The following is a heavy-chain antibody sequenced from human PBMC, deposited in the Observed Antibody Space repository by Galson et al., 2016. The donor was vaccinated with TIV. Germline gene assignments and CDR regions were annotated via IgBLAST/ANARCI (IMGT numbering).Heavy chain of an antibody. CDR2: ISGSGGST. CDR1: GFTFSSYA. J-gene: IGHJ4*02. CDR3: AKNRKTIDY. V-gene: IGHV3-23*01. Sequence: SLRLSCAASGFTFSSYAMSWVRQAPGKGLEWVAAISGSGGSTYYVDSVRGRFTISRDNSKNTVYLQMNSLRAEDTAVYYCAKNRKTIDYWGQGTLVTVSS. D-gene: IGHD2/OR15-2a*01.